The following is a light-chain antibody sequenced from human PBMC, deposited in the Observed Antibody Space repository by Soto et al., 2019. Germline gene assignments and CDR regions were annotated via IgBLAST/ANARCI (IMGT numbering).Light chain of an antibody. CDR3: QSYDFTLGAFWV. Sequence: QSVLTQPPSVSGAPGQRVTISCTGGASNIGANYDVHWYQQLPGTAPKPLIYGTSNRPSGVPDRFSGSKSGTSASLAITGLQAEDEAHYFCQSYDFTLGAFWVFGGGTKLTVL. CDR2: GTS. CDR1: ASNIGANYD. V-gene: IGLV1-40*01. J-gene: IGLJ3*02.